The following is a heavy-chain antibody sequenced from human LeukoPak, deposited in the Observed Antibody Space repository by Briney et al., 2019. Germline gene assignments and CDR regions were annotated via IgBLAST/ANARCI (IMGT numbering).Heavy chain of an antibody. J-gene: IGHJ3*02. Sequence: SVKVSCKASGGTFSSYAISWVRQAPGQGLEWMGGIIPIFGTANYAQRFQGRVTITADESTSTAYMELSSLRSEDTAVYYCASPYCGGDCYWDSGRGRAFDIWGQGTMVTVSS. V-gene: IGHV1-69*01. CDR3: ASPYCGGDCYWDSGRGRAFDI. CDR2: IIPIFGTA. CDR1: GGTFSSYA. D-gene: IGHD2-21*02.